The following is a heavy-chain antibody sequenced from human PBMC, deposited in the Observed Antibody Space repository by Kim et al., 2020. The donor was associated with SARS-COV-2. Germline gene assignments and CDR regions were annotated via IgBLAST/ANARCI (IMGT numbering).Heavy chain of an antibody. CDR1: GYSFTSYW. D-gene: IGHD6-6*01. J-gene: IGHJ6*02. Sequence: GESLKISCKGSGYSFTSYWIGWVRQMPGKGLEWMGIIYPGDSDTRYSPSFQGQVTISADKSISTAYLQWSSLKASDTAMYYCARIDSSSPSIDYYYGMDVWGQGTTVTVSS. V-gene: IGHV5-51*01. CDR2: IYPGDSDT. CDR3: ARIDSSSPSIDYYYGMDV.